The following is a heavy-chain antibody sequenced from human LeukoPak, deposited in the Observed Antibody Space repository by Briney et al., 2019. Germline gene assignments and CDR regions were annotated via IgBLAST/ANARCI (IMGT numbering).Heavy chain of an antibody. CDR2: ISGSGGST. CDR3: AKDRGYSYGNDY. J-gene: IGHJ4*02. V-gene: IGHV3-23*01. Sequence: GGSLRLSCAASGFTFSSYAMSWVRQAPGKGLEWVSAISGSGGSTYYADSVKGGFTISRDNSKNTLYLQMNSLRAEDTAVYYCAKDRGYSYGNDYWGQGTLVTVSS. D-gene: IGHD5-18*01. CDR1: GFTFSSYA.